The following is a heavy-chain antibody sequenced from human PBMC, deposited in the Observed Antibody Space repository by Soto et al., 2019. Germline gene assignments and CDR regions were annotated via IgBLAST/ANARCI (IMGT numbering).Heavy chain of an antibody. Sequence: PTLGTPTQTLRLACTFCGFSLTTTGMRVSWIRQPPGMALEWLARIDWNDDKFYSTSLKTRLTISKDTSKNQVVLRMTNMDPADTATYYCARHTYWSYGYCDYWGQGTLVTVSS. V-gene: IGHV2-70*04. D-gene: IGHD1-7*01. J-gene: IGHJ4*02. CDR3: ARHTYWSYGYCDY. CDR1: GFSLTTTGMR. CDR2: IDWNDDK.